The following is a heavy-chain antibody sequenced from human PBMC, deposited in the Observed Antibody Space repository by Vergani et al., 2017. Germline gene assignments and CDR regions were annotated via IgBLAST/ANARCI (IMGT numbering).Heavy chain of an antibody. Sequence: EVQLLESGGGLVQPGGSLRLSCAASGFTFSSYSMNWVRQAPGKGLEWVSSISSSSSYIYYADSVKGRFTISRDNAKNSLYLQMNSLRAEDTAVYYCARVHSSSWYTLGAFDIWGQGTMVTVSS. CDR2: ISSSSSYI. CDR1: GFTFSSYS. CDR3: ARVHSSSWYTLGAFDI. D-gene: IGHD6-13*01. J-gene: IGHJ3*02. V-gene: IGHV3-21*01.